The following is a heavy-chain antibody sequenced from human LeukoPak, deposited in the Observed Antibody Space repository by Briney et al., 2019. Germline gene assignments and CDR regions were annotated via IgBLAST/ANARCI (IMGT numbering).Heavy chain of an antibody. CDR1: GYTFTSYY. Sequence: GASVKVSCKASGYTFTSYYMHWVRQAPGQGLEWMGIINPNGGSTSYAQKFQGRVTMTRDTSTSTVYMELSSLRSEDTAVYYCARGGSRSGYSYGFDYWGQGTLVTVSS. V-gene: IGHV1-46*01. CDR2: INPNGGST. CDR3: ARGGSRSGYSYGFDY. D-gene: IGHD5-18*01. J-gene: IGHJ4*02.